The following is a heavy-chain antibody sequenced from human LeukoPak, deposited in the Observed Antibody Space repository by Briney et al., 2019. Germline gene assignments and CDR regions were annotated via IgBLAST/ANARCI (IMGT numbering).Heavy chain of an antibody. J-gene: IGHJ4*02. Sequence: SETLSLTCAVYGGSFSGYYWSWIRQPPGKGLEWIGEINHSGSTNYNPSLKSRVTISVDTSKNQFSPKLSSVTAADTAVYYCARGTYYYDSSGYLTPYYFDYWGQGTLVTVSS. CDR3: ARGTYYYDSSGYLTPYYFDY. CDR2: INHSGST. CDR1: GGSFSGYY. V-gene: IGHV4-34*01. D-gene: IGHD3-22*01.